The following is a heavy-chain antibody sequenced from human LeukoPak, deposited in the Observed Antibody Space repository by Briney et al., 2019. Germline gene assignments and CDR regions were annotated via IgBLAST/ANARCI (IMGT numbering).Heavy chain of an antibody. CDR3: AGRITGTTPLDY. CDR2: IYTSGST. J-gene: IGHJ4*02. V-gene: IGHV4-61*02. D-gene: IGHD1-7*01. CDR1: GGSISSGSYY. Sequence: QVQLQESGPGLVKPSQTLSLTCTVSGGSISSGSYYWCWIRQPAREGLGRIGRIYTSGSTNYNPSLKSRVTISVDTSKNQFSLKLSSVTAADTAVYYCAGRITGTTPLDYWGQGTPVTVSS.